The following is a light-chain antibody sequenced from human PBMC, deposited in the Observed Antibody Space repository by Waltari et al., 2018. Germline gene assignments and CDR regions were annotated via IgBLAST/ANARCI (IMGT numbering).Light chain of an antibody. CDR1: SLQHYY. V-gene: IGLV3-19*01. J-gene: IGLJ2*01. Sequence: SSELTQDPAVSVALGQTVKITCQGDSLQHYYASWYLKRPGQALLLAIYGQNTRPPGAPDRFSGSSSGNTASLTITGARAEDEADYYCQSRDTTGNHWVFGGGTRLTVL. CDR3: QSRDTTGNHWV. CDR2: GQN.